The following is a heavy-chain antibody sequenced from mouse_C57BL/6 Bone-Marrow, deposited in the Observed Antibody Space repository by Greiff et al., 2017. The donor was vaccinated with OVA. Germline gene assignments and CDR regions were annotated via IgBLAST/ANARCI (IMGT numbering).Heavy chain of an antibody. CDR1: GYTFTSYW. CDR3: TSSVAEVDY. CDR2: IHPNSGST. D-gene: IGHD1-1*01. J-gene: IGHJ2*01. Sequence: QVQLQQPGAELVKPGASVKLSCKASGYTFTSYWMHWVKQRPGQGLEWIGMIHPNSGSTNYNEKFTSKATLTVDKSSSTVYMQLSSLTSEDSAVYCCTSSVAEVDYWGQGTTLPVSS. V-gene: IGHV1-64*01.